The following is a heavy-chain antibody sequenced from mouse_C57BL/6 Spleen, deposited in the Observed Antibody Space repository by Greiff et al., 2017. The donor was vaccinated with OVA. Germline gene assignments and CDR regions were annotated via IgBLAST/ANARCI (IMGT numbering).Heavy chain of an antibody. D-gene: IGHD2-2*01. V-gene: IGHV1-53*01. J-gene: IGHJ3*01. CDR2: INPSNGGT. Sequence: QVQLQQSGTELVKPGASVKLSCKASGYTFTSYWMHWVKQRPGQGLEWIGNINPSNGGTNYNEKFKSKATLTVDKSSSTAYMQLSSLTSEDSAVYYCARSSGYNSWFAYWGQGTLVTVSA. CDR1: GYTFTSYW. CDR3: ARSSGYNSWFAY.